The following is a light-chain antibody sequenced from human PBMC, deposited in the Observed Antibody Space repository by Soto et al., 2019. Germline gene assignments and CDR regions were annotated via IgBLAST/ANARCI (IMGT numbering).Light chain of an antibody. CDR2: DAS. CDR1: QTVRNNY. J-gene: IGKJ1*01. Sequence: ECVLTQSPGTLSLSPGERATLSCRASQTVRNNYLAWYQQKPGQAPRLLIYDASSRATGIPDRFSGGGSGTDFTLTISRLEPEDFAVYYCQQYDTSPRTFGQGTKVDIK. CDR3: QQYDTSPRT. V-gene: IGKV3-20*01.